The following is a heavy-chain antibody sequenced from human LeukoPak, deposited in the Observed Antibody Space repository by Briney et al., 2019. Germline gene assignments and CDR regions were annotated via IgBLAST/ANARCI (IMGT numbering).Heavy chain of an antibody. D-gene: IGHD3-22*01. J-gene: IGHJ4*02. CDR1: GFTVSSNY. CDR3: ARASDYDSSGYN. CDR2: IYSGGST. Sequence: GGSLRLSCAASGFTVSSNYMSWVRQAPGKGLEWVSVIYSGGSTYYADSVKGRFTISRDNSKNTLYLQMNSLRAEDTAVYYCARASDYDSSGYNWGQGTLVTVSS. V-gene: IGHV3-53*01.